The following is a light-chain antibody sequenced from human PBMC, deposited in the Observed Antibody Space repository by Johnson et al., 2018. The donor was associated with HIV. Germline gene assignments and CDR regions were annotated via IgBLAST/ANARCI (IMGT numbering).Light chain of an antibody. CDR2: ENN. J-gene: IGLJ1*01. V-gene: IGLV1-51*02. Sequence: QLVLTQPPSVSAAPGEKVNISCSGSSSNIGNNYVSWYQQLTGTAPKLLIYENNERPSGIPDRISGAKSGTSATLGITGLLTGDEADYYCGTWDKSLNTGAVFGTGTKVTVL. CDR3: GTWDKSLNTGAV. CDR1: SSNIGNNY.